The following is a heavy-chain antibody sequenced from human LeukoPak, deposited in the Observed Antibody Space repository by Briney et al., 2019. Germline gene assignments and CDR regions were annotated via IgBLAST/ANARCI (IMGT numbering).Heavy chain of an antibody. V-gene: IGHV3-23*01. J-gene: IGHJ6*03. D-gene: IGHD2-15*01. CDR3: AKNADRGAYCRGGSCYPYYYYYMDV. CDR2: ISHTGGSP. Sequence: PGGTLRLSCAASGITFSSYGMSWVRQAPGKGLEWVSPISHTGGSPYYADSVKGRFTVSRDNSKNTLYLQMNSLTVEDTAIYYCAKNADRGAYCRGGSCYPYYYYYMDVWGTGTTVTISS. CDR1: GITFSSYG.